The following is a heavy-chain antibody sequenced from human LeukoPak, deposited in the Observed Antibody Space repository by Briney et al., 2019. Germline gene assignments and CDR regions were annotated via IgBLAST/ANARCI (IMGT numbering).Heavy chain of an antibody. CDR3: ARDSVEWLRFFDY. J-gene: IGHJ4*02. CDR2: INPNSGGT. Sequence: GASVKVSCKASGYTFTGYYMHWVRQAPGQGLEWMGWINPNSGGTNYAQKFQGRVTMTRDTSISTAYMELSRLRSDDTAVYYCARDSVEWLRFFDYWGQGTLVTVSS. CDR1: GYTFTGYY. V-gene: IGHV1-2*02. D-gene: IGHD5-12*01.